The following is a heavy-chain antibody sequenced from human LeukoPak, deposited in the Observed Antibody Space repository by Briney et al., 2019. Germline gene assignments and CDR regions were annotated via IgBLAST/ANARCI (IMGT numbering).Heavy chain of an antibody. CDR3: ARAQVQKDGETDFNYYYLDV. CDR2: IDWDGDD. D-gene: IGHD4-17*01. J-gene: IGHJ6*03. CDR1: GFSLKTPRLC. V-gene: IGHV2-70*17. Sequence: SGPTLVNPTQTLTLTCTFSGFSLKTPRLCVAWIRQPPGQALGWLGHIDWDGDDFYRKPLQTRLAITKGTSENHVLLTVTDVDAIDTGTYCCARAQVQKDGETDFNYYYLDVWGEGTTVTVSS.